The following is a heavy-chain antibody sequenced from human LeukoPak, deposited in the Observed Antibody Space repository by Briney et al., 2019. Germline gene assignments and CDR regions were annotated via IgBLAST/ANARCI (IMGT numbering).Heavy chain of an antibody. D-gene: IGHD4-17*01. CDR2: INPNSGNT. J-gene: IGHJ4*02. CDR3: ARGPPYGPQHY. Sequence: GASVKASCKASGYTFTNYEINWVRQATGQGLEWMGWINPNSGNTGYLQKFQGRVTITRKTSINTAYMDLSSLRSEDTAVYYCARGPPYGPQHYWGQGTLVTVSS. CDR1: GYTFTNYE. V-gene: IGHV1-8*03.